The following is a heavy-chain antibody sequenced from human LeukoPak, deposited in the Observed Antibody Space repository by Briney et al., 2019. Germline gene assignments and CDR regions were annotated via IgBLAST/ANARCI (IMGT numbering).Heavy chain of an antibody. Sequence: SETLSLTCTVSGGSISSYYWSWIRQPPGKGLDWIGYIYYSGSTNYNPSLKSRVTISLDTSKNQFSLKLTSVTAADTAVYYCARVAYYDFWSGYSIFDYWGQGTLVTVSS. J-gene: IGHJ4*02. V-gene: IGHV4-59*01. CDR2: IYYSGST. CDR1: GGSISSYY. D-gene: IGHD3-3*01. CDR3: ARVAYYDFWSGYSIFDY.